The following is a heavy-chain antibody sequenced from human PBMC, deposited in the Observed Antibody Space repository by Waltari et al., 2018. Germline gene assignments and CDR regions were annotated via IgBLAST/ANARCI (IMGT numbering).Heavy chain of an antibody. CDR3: ARDWPGIAAAGTSKFDY. V-gene: IGHV1-69*01. CDR2: IIPIFGTA. Sequence: QVQLVQSGAEVKKPGSSVKVSCKASGGTFSSYAISWVRQAPGQGLEWMGWIIPIFGTANYAQKFQGRVTITADEATSTAYMELSSLRSEDTAVYYCARDWPGIAAAGTSKFDYWGQGTLVTVSS. D-gene: IGHD6-13*01. CDR1: GGTFSSYA. J-gene: IGHJ4*02.